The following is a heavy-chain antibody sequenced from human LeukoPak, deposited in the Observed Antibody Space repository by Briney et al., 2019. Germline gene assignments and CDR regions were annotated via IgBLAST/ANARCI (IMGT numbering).Heavy chain of an antibody. CDR3: ARGQGYDFWSGYS. V-gene: IGHV1-2*06. CDR2: INPNSGGT. CDR1: GYTFTGYY. J-gene: IGHJ4*02. D-gene: IGHD3-3*01. Sequence: GASVTVSCKASGYTFTGYYMHWVRQAPGQGLEWMERINPNSGGTNYAQKFQGRVTMTRDTSISTAYMELSRLRSDDTAVYYCARGQGYDFWSGYSWGQGTLVTVSS.